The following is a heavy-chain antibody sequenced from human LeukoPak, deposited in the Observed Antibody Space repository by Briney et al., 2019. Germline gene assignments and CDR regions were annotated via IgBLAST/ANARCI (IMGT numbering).Heavy chain of an antibody. D-gene: IGHD4-4*01. J-gene: IGHJ4*02. CDR2: IYSGGST. Sequence: GGSLRLSCAASGFTVSSNYMSWVRQAPGKGLEWVSVIYSGGSTYYADSVKGRFTISRDNSKNTLYLQMNSLRAEDTAVYYCARSSSVTPVYFDYWGQGTLVTVSS. CDR3: ARSSSVTPVYFDY. V-gene: IGHV3-66*01. CDR1: GFTVSSNY.